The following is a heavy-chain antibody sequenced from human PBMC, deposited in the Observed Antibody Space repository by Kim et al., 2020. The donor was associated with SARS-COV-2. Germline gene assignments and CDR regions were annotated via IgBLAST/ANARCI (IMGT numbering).Heavy chain of an antibody. Sequence: SETLSLTCTVSGGSISSGSYYWSWIRQPAGKGLEWIGRIYTSGSTNYNPSLKSRVTISVDTSKNQFSLKLSSVTAADTAVYYCARALSSGWYDAFDIWGQGTMVTVSS. V-gene: IGHV4-61*02. CDR1: GGSISSGSYY. CDR3: ARALSSGWYDAFDI. J-gene: IGHJ3*02. CDR2: IYTSGST. D-gene: IGHD6-19*01.